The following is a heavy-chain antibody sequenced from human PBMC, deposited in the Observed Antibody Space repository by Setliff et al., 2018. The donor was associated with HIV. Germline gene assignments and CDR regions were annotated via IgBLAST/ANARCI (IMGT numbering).Heavy chain of an antibody. CDR3: ARDKDEDYGSTSFDY. V-gene: IGHV3-21*04. Sequence: GGSLRLSCAASGFTFSTYAMTWVRQAPGKGLEWVSSISSRSSYMYYADSVKGRFTISRDNAKNSLYLQLNSLRPEDTAVYYCARDKDEDYGSTSFDYWGQGILVTVSS. CDR1: GFTFSTYA. J-gene: IGHJ4*02. CDR2: ISSRSSYM. D-gene: IGHD4-17*01.